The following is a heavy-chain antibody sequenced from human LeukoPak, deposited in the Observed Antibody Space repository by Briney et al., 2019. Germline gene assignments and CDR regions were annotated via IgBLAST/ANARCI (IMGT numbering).Heavy chain of an antibody. CDR3: ARVVTIFGVVNRDALDI. J-gene: IGHJ3*02. CDR1: GFTFSSYV. D-gene: IGHD3-3*01. Sequence: GGSLRLSCAASGFTFSSYVMHWVRQAPGKGLEWVAVISYDGSNKYYADSVKGRFTISRDNSKNTLYLQMNSLRAEDTAVYYCARVVTIFGVVNRDALDIWGQGTMVTVSS. CDR2: ISYDGSNK. V-gene: IGHV3-30*04.